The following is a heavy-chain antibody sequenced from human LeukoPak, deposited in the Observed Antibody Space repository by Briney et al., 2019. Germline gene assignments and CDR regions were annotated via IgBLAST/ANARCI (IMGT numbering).Heavy chain of an antibody. CDR3: ANTHDYGDY. CDR2: IDESGAGT. Sequence: GGSLRLSCAASGFTFNSFAMSWVRQAPGKGLEWVSGIDESGAGTFYADSVKGRFTISRDNSKNTLFLQMNSLRVEDTAVYYCANTHDYGDYWGQGTLVTASS. V-gene: IGHV3-23*01. CDR1: GFTFNSFA. J-gene: IGHJ4*02.